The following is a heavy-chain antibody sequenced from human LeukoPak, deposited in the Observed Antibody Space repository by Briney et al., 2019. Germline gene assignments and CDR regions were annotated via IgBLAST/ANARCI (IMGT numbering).Heavy chain of an antibody. CDR3: ARAGNGP. D-gene: IGHD2-8*01. CDR2: ISGSSGII. V-gene: IGHV3-48*01. J-gene: IGHJ5*02. Sequence: GGSLRLSCAASGFTFNTYTMNWVRQAPGKGLEWVSYISGSSGIIDYADSVRGRFTISRDNAKNSLYLQMNCLRAEDTAVYYCARAGNGPWGQGTLVTVSS. CDR1: GFTFNTYT.